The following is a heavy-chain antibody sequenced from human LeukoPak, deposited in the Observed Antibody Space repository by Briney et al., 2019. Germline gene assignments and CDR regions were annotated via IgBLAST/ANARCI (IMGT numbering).Heavy chain of an antibody. Sequence: SETLSLTCTVSGGSISSGSYYWGWIRQPPGKGLEWIGYIYYSGSTNYNPSLKSRVTISVDTSKNQFSLKLSSVTAADTAVYYCARDNDPGAVAGSTGAFDIWGQGTMVTVSS. V-gene: IGHV4-61*01. D-gene: IGHD6-19*01. CDR2: IYYSGST. CDR3: ARDNDPGAVAGSTGAFDI. J-gene: IGHJ3*02. CDR1: GGSISSGSYY.